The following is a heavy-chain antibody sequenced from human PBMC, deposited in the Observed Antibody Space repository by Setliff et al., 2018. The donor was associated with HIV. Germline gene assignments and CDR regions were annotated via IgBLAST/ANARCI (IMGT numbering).Heavy chain of an antibody. D-gene: IGHD1-26*01. Sequence: SETLSLTCALSCASIDRGSYYWSWIRQPAGKGLEWIGRVFTSGVTNYNSSLKSRVTISLDTAKNHFTLELRSVTAADTAVYYCASDNYRHSSYFDNWGQGKLVTVSS. CDR2: VFTSGVT. J-gene: IGHJ4*02. CDR1: CASIDRGSYY. V-gene: IGHV4-61*02. CDR3: ASDNYRHSSYFDN.